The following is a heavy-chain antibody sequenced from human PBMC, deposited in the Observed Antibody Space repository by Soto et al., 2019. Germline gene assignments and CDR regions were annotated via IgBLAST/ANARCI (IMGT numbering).Heavy chain of an antibody. CDR1: GDSVSSNSAA. CDR3: ARVAAAGSPVFYYYYYYMDV. J-gene: IGHJ6*03. Sequence: SQTLSLTCAISGDSVSSNSAAWNWIRQSPSRGLEWLGRTYYRSKWYNDYAVSVKSRITINPDTSKNQFSLQLNSVTPEDTAVYYCARVAAAGSPVFYYYYYYMDVWGKGTTVTVSS. V-gene: IGHV6-1*01. D-gene: IGHD6-13*01. CDR2: TYYRSKWYN.